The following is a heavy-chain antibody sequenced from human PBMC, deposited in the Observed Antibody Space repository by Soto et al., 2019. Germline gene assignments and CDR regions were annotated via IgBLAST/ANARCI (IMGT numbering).Heavy chain of an antibody. CDR1: GGTFSNHA. Sequence: QLQLVQSGAEVMKPESSVKVSCKASGGTFSNHAMSWVRQAPGQGLEWMGRITPSLNITNYAQKFQGRVTITADRSTSTAYMELSSLTSEDTAVFYCATEAAYCGGDCYLYWGQGTLVTVSS. CDR2: ITPSLNIT. D-gene: IGHD2-21*02. V-gene: IGHV1-69*04. J-gene: IGHJ4*02. CDR3: ATEAAYCGGDCYLY.